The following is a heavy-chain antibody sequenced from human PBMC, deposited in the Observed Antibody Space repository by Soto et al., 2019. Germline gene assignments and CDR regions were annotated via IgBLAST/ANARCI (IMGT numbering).Heavy chain of an antibody. CDR1: GFTFSSYG. CDR2: ISYDGSNK. J-gene: IGHJ4*02. D-gene: IGHD3-22*01. V-gene: IGHV3-30*18. Sequence: GGSLRLSCAASGFTFSSYGMHWVRQAPGKGLEWVVVISYDGSNKYYADSVKGRFTISRDNSKNTLYLQMNSLRAEDTAVYYCAKNPQQYYYDSSGPLDYWGQGTLVTVSS. CDR3: AKNPQQYYYDSSGPLDY.